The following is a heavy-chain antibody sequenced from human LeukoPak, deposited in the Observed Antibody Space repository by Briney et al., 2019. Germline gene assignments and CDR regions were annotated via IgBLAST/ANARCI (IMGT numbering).Heavy chain of an antibody. Sequence: KPSETLSLTCAVYGGSFSGYYWSWIRQPPGKGLEWIGEINHSGSTNYNPSLKSQVTISVDTSKNQFSLKLSSVTAADTAVYYCARGFWIAAAPTDWGQGTLVTVSS. CDR3: ARGFWIAAAPTD. V-gene: IGHV4-34*01. CDR1: GGSFSGYY. J-gene: IGHJ4*02. D-gene: IGHD6-13*01. CDR2: INHSGST.